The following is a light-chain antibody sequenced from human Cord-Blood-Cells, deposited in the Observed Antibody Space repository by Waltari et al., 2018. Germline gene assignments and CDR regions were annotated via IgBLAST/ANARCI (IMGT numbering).Light chain of an antibody. CDR2: QDS. CDR1: NLGDKY. CDR3: QAWDSSTGV. V-gene: IGLV3-1*01. J-gene: IGLJ1*01. Sequence: SYELTQPPSVSVSPGQTASIPCSGANLGDKYACWYQQKPGQSPVLVIYQDSKRPSGIPERFSGSNSGNTATLTISGTQAMDVADYYCQAWDSSTGVFGTGTKVTVL.